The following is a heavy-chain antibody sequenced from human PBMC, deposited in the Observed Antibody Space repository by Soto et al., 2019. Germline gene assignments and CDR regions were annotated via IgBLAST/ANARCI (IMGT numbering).Heavy chain of an antibody. CDR1: GGSFSGYY. V-gene: IGHV4-34*01. CDR2: INHSGST. Sequence: QVQLQQWGAGLLKPSETLSLTCAVYGGSFSGYYWSWIRQPPGKGLEWIGEINHSGSTNYNPSLNIRVTISVDTSKTQFSLKLSSVTAADTAVYYCARGPRLIMITFGGLGRFDPWGQGTLVTVSS. CDR3: ARGPRLIMITFGGLGRFDP. D-gene: IGHD3-16*01. J-gene: IGHJ5*02.